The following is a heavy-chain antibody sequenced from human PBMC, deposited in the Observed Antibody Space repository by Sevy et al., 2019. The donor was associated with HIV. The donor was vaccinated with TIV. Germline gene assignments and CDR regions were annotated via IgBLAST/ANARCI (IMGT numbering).Heavy chain of an antibody. CDR3: AKAVFWSGYLPFDY. CDR1: GFTFSSYA. D-gene: IGHD3-3*01. Sequence: GGSLRLSCAASGFTFSSYAMSWVRQAPGKGLEWVSAISGSGGSTYYADSVKGRFTISGDNSKNTLYLQMNSLRAEDTAVYYCAKAVFWSGYLPFDYWGQGTLVTVSS. CDR2: ISGSGGST. V-gene: IGHV3-23*01. J-gene: IGHJ4*02.